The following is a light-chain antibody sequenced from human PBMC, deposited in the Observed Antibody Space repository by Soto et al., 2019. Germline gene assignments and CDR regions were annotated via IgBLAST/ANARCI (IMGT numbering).Light chain of an antibody. CDR2: QDR. CDR3: QAWDSSTFYV. V-gene: IGLV3-1*01. CDR1: KLGEKY. Sequence: SYELTQPPSVSVSPGQTATITCSGDKLGEKYACWYQQKPGQSPVLVIYQDRKRPSGIPERFSGSNSGNTATLTISGTQAMDEADYYCQAWDSSTFYVFGTGTKRTVL. J-gene: IGLJ1*01.